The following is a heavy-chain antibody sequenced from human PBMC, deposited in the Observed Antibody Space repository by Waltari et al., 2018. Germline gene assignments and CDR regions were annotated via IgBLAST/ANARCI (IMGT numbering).Heavy chain of an antibody. J-gene: IGHJ4*02. CDR1: GFTLRNYW. CDR2: MNKDGSES. CDR3: ARDSPDKHWKFFGNDH. D-gene: IGHD1-1*01. Sequence: EVQLVESGGGLAHPGGSLTLSCVGSGFTLRNYWMTWVRQAPGKGVEWVANMNKDGSESYYWDSVRGRFIISKDDAKNSLSLEMNILAVEDTAIYYCARDSPDKHWKFFGNDHWGQGTLVNVSP. V-gene: IGHV3-7*01.